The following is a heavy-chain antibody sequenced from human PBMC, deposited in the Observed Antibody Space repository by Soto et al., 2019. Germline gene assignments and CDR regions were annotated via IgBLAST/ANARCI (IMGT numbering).Heavy chain of an antibody. CDR2: ISGSGAHT. CDR1: GFTFSSDA. V-gene: IGHV3-23*01. J-gene: IGHJ4*02. D-gene: IGHD3-16*01. Sequence: GGSLRLSCAASGFTFSSDAMNWVRQAPGKGLEWVSTISGSGAHTYYADSVKGRFTISRDNSKNTLYLQMNSLRAEDTAVYYCAYTPVAPTVDWGQGTLVTVSS. CDR3: AYTPVAPTVD.